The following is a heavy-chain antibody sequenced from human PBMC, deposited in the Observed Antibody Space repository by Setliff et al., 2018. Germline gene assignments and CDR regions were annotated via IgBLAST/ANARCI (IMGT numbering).Heavy chain of an antibody. CDR3: ARDRGGGLYDY. V-gene: IGHV4-39*02. CDR1: GGSITSGSFF. CDR2: ALDDGRA. J-gene: IGHJ4*02. D-gene: IGHD3-16*01. Sequence: SETLSLTCTVSGGSITSGSFFWGWIRQSPGRGLEWIGSALDDGRASYNESLEGRVTISVDTSKNQFSLRLSSVDASDTAMYFCARDRGGGLYDYWGRGTLVTVSS.